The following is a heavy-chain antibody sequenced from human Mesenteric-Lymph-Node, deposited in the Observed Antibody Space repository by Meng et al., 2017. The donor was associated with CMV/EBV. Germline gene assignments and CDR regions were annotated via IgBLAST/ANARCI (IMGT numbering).Heavy chain of an antibody. CDR1: GFTFSSYG. D-gene: IGHD3-3*01. J-gene: IGHJ6*02. CDR2: IWYDGSNK. V-gene: IGHV3-33*06. CDR3: AKDYDFWSGYPKYYYGMDV. Sequence: GESLKISCAASGFTFSSYGMHWVRQAPGKGLEWVAVIWYDGSNKYYADSVKGRFTISRDNSKNTLYLQMNSLRAEDTAVYYCAKDYDFWSGYPKYYYGMDVWGQGTTVTVSS.